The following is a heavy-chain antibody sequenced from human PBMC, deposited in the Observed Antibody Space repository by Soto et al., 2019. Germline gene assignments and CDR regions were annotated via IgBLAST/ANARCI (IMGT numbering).Heavy chain of an antibody. D-gene: IGHD1-26*01. CDR1: GGSVSSGSYY. V-gene: IGHV4-61*01. Sequence: SETLSLTCTVSGGSVSSGSYYWSWIRQPPGKGLEWIGYIYYSGSTNYNPSLKSRVTISLDTSKNQFSLKLSSVTAADTAVYYCARAGSGTYLYVAPWGQGTLVTVSS. J-gene: IGHJ5*02. CDR2: IYYSGST. CDR3: ARAGSGTYLYVAP.